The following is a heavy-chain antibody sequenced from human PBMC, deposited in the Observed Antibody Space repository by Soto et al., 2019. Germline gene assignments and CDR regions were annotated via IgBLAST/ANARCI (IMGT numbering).Heavy chain of an antibody. CDR1: GFTFSSYG. CDR2: IWYDGSNK. CDR3: AGDWSDYYDSSGSPPYY. J-gene: IGHJ4*02. V-gene: IGHV3-33*01. Sequence: GGSLRLSCAASGFTFSSYGMHWVRQAPGKGLEWVAVIWYDGSNKYYADSVKGRFTISRDNSKNTLYLQMNSLMAEVTAVDYCAGDWSDYYDSSGSPPYYWGQGTLVTVSS. D-gene: IGHD3-22*01.